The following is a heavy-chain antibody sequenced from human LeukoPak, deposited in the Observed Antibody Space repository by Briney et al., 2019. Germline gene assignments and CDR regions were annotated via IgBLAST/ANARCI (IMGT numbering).Heavy chain of an antibody. Sequence: PSETLSLTCTVSGGSISSYYWSWIRQPPGKGLEWIGYIYYSGSTNYNPPLKSRVTISVDTSKNQFSLKLSSVTAADTAVYYCARQTGAGIDYWGQGTLVTVSS. CDR3: ARQTGAGIDY. V-gene: IGHV4-59*08. D-gene: IGHD2-8*02. J-gene: IGHJ4*02. CDR2: IYYSGST. CDR1: GGSISSYY.